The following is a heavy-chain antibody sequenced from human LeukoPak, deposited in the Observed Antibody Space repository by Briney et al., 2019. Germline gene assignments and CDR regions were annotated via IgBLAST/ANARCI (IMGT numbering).Heavy chain of an antibody. V-gene: IGHV1-18*01. J-gene: IGHJ5*02. CDR3: ARECSGGSCYPNWSDP. Sequence: ASVKVSCKASGCTFTSYGISWVRQAPGQGLEWMGWISAYNGNTNYAQKLQGRVTMTTDTSTSTAYMELRSLRSDDTAVYYCARECSGGSCYPNWSDPWGQGTLVTVSS. D-gene: IGHD2-15*01. CDR2: ISAYNGNT. CDR1: GCTFTSYG.